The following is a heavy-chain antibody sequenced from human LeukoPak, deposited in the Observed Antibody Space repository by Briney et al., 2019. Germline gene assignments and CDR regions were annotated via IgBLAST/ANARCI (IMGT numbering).Heavy chain of an antibody. CDR3: ARENHVPAAIRSYYFDY. V-gene: IGHV3-21*01. CDR1: GFTFSSYS. D-gene: IGHD2-2*02. CDR2: ISSSSSYI. Sequence: PGGSLRLSCAASGFTFSSYSMNWVRQAPGKGLEWVSCISSSSSYIYYADSVKGRFTISRDNAKNSLYLQMNSLRAEDTAVYYCARENHVPAAIRSYYFDYWGQGTLVTVSS. J-gene: IGHJ4*02.